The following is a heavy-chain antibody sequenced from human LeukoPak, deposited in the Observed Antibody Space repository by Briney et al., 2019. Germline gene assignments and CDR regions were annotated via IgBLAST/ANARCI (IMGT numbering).Heavy chain of an antibody. Sequence: GASVKVSCKASGYTFTSYGISWARQAPGQGLEWMGWISAYNGNTNYAQKLQGRVTMTTDTSTSTAYMELTSLRSDDTAVYYCARGAFGGVILYYYDYWGQGTLVTVSS. V-gene: IGHV1-18*01. CDR3: ARGAFGGVILYYYDY. CDR1: GYTFTSYG. CDR2: ISAYNGNT. J-gene: IGHJ4*02. D-gene: IGHD3-16*01.